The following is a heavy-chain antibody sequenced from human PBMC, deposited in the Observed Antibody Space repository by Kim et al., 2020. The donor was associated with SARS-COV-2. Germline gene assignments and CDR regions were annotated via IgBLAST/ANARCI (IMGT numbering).Heavy chain of an antibody. Sequence: NYNPPLKSRVTISVDTSKNQFSLKLGSVTAADTAVYYCARVLIDDAFDIWGQGTMVTVSS. V-gene: IGHV4-59*01. CDR3: ARVLIDDAFDI. J-gene: IGHJ3*02.